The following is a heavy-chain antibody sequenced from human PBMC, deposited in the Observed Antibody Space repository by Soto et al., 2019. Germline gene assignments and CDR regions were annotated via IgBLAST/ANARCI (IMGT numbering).Heavy chain of an antibody. CDR1: GLSFNIYW. CDR3: AGGMAGLDV. J-gene: IGHJ6*02. CDR2: INSDGSHT. V-gene: IGHV3-74*01. Sequence: EVQLVESGGGLVQPGGSLRLSCAASGLSFNIYWMHWVRHVPGKGLVWLARINSDGSHTIYVDSVKGRFTISRDNAKNTVFLQMDSLRDEDTGVYYCAGGMAGLDVWGQGTTVTGSS.